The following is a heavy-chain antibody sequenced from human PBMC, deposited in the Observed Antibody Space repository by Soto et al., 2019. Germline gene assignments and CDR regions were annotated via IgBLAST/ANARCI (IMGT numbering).Heavy chain of an antibody. CDR2: MYYSGIT. CDR1: GGSIRSRAYY. CDR3: ATTSGLAPGGSFDY. V-gene: IGHV4-39*01. D-gene: IGHD6-13*01. J-gene: IGHJ4*02. Sequence: LTCTVSGGSIRSRAYYWGWVRQPPGKGLEWIGSMYYSGITYYNLSLKSRVTISIDTSETQFSLRLTSVTAADTAHYYCATTSGLAPGGSFDYWGQGTLVTVSS.